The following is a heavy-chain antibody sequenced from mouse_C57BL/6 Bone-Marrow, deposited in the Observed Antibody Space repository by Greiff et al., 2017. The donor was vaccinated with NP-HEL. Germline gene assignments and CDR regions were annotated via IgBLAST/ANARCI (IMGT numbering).Heavy chain of an antibody. CDR1: GYSITSDY. CDR2: ISYSGST. V-gene: IGHV3-8*01. Sequence: EVKLMESGPGLAKPSQTLSLPCSVTGYSITSDYWNWIRKFPGNKLEYMGYISYSGSTYYNPSLKSRISIIRDTSKNQYYLQLNSVTTEDTATYYCARSPLWLRRNYYAMDYWGQGTSVTVSS. CDR3: ARSPLWLRRNYYAMDY. D-gene: IGHD2-2*01. J-gene: IGHJ4*01.